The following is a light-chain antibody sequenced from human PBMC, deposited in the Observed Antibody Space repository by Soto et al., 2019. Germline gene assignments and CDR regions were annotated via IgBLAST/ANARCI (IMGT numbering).Light chain of an antibody. CDR2: GAS. Sequence: ETVLTQSPGTLSLSPGERATLSCRASQSVSSSYLAWYQQKPGQAPRLLIYGASSRAPGIPDRFSGSGSGTDFTLTISRLEPDDFAVYYCQQYGRSPGLFTFGPGTKVDIK. J-gene: IGKJ3*01. CDR3: QQYGRSPGLFT. CDR1: QSVSSSY. V-gene: IGKV3-20*01.